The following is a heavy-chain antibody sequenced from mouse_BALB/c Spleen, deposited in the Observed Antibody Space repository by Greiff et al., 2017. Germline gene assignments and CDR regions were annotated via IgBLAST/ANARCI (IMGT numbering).Heavy chain of an antibody. CDR1: GFTFSSFG. D-gene: IGHD2-1*01. CDR2: ISSGSSTI. J-gene: IGHJ4*01. Sequence: EVKLVESGGGLVQPGGSRKLSCAASGFTFSSFGMHWVRQAPEKGLEWVAYISSGSSTIYYADTVKGRFTISRDNPKNTLFLQMTSLRSEDTAMYYCARRYYGNYDAMDYWGQGTSVTVSS. CDR3: ARRYYGNYDAMDY. V-gene: IGHV5-17*02.